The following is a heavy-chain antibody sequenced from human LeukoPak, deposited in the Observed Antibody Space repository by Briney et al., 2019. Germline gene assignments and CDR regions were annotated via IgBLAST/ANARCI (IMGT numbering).Heavy chain of an antibody. Sequence: SETLSLTCTVSGGSISSGSYYWSWIRQPAGKGLEWIGRIYTSGSTNYNPSLKSRVTISVDTSKNQFSLKLSSVTAADTAVYYCARDIYYYDSSGYYDGNFDYWGQGTLVTVSS. J-gene: IGHJ4*02. CDR2: IYTSGST. CDR3: ARDIYYYDSSGYYDGNFDY. CDR1: GGSISSGSYY. D-gene: IGHD3-22*01. V-gene: IGHV4-61*02.